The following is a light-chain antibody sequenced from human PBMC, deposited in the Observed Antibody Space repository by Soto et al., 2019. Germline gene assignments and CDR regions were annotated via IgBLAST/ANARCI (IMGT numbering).Light chain of an antibody. CDR3: QQLSNYPLT. CDR2: DAS. Sequence: DIQLTQSPSSLSASVGDKVTITYRASQSIRSYLNWVQQKPGKAPKLLIYDASSLQTGVPSRFSGSGSGTDFTLTISSLQPEDFATYYCQQLSNYPLTFGGGTKVDIK. CDR1: QSIRSY. J-gene: IGKJ4*01. V-gene: IGKV1-39*01.